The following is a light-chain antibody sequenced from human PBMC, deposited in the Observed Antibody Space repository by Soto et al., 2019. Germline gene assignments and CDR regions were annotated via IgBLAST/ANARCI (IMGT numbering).Light chain of an antibody. CDR3: QKYNSYLWT. CDR2: DAS. Sequence: DIQMTQSPSTLSASVGDRVTITFRASQSFTRWLALYQQKPGKAPKLLIYDASNLEIGAPSRFSGSGSGTEFTLTISSLQPDDFATYYCQKYNSYLWTFGQGTKVDIK. CDR1: QSFTRW. V-gene: IGKV1-5*01. J-gene: IGKJ1*01.